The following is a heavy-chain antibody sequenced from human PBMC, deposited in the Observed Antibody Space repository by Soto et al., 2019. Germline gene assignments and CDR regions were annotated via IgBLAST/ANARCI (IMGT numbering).Heavy chain of an antibody. Sequence: EVQLLQSGGGLVQPGGSLTLSCGVSGFPFAPSTMSWVRQAPGQGLEWVSTVSVSVGSTYSADSVQGRFTVSSDISDNTVFLRMISLTADDTAVYFCAKRDVPHSTSNAYFYDHWGRGGLVTVSS. CDR1: GFPFAPST. V-gene: IGHV3-23*01. CDR2: VSVSVGST. CDR3: AKRDVPHSTSNAYFYDH. J-gene: IGHJ4*02. D-gene: IGHD2-21*02.